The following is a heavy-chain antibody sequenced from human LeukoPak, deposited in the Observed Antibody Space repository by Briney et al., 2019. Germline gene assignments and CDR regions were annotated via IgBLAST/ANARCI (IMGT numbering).Heavy chain of an antibody. CDR1: GFTFSDYY. D-gene: IGHD3-10*01. J-gene: IGHJ6*03. Sequence: GGSLRLSCAASGFTFSDYYMTWIRQAPGKGLEWVSYISSGGSTIYYAESVKGRFTISRDNAKNSLYLQMNSLRAEDTAVYYCARFSDGSGSYYNGRRDYYYYYMDVWGKGTTVTISS. CDR3: ARFSDGSGSYYNGRRDYYYYYMDV. V-gene: IGHV3-11*04. CDR2: ISSGGSTI.